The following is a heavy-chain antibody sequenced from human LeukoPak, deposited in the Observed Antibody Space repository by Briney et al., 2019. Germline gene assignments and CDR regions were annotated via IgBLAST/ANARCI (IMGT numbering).Heavy chain of an antibody. CDR2: ISGSGGST. V-gene: IGHV3-23*01. CDR1: GFHLSSLS. CDR3: AKDRLEGSDFDY. Sequence: GSLKLSLAASGFHLSSLSMRLVRQGPGEGLGLGSAISGSGGSTYYADSVKGRFTISRDNSKNTLYLQMNSLRAEDTAVYYCAKDRLEGSDFDYWGQGTLVTVSS. J-gene: IGHJ4*02. D-gene: IGHD6-6*01.